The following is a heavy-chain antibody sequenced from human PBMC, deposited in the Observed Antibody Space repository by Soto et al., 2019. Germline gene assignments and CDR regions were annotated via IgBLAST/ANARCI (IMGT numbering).Heavy chain of an antibody. Sequence: GESLKISCKGSGYSFTSYWISWVRQMPGKGLEWMGRIDPSDSYTNYSPSFQGHVTISADKSISTAYLQWSSLKASDTAMYYCARGKGNPDHPDYWGQGTLVTVSS. CDR3: ARGKGNPDHPDY. D-gene: IGHD1-1*01. CDR1: GYSFTSYW. J-gene: IGHJ4*02. CDR2: IDPSDSYT. V-gene: IGHV5-10-1*01.